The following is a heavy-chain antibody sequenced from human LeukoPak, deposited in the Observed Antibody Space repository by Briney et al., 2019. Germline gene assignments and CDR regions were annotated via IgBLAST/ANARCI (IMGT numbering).Heavy chain of an antibody. V-gene: IGHV1-69*05. D-gene: IGHD3-22*01. CDR2: IIPIFGTA. Sequence: SVKVPCKASGGTFSSYAISWVREAPGQGLEWMGGIIPIFGTANYAQKFQGRVTITTDESTSTAYMELSSLRSEDTAGYCCARPRGADSSGYLYWGQGTLVTVSS. CDR3: ARPRGADSSGYLY. J-gene: IGHJ4*02. CDR1: GGTFSSYA.